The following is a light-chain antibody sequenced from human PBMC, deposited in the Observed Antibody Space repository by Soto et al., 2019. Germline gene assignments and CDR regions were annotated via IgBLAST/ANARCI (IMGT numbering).Light chain of an antibody. Sequence: QSALTQPASVSGSPGQSITISCTGTSSDIGAYKYVSWYQQHPGKAPKVLIYDVSDRPSGVSNRFSGSKSGNTTSLTISGLQPEDEADYYCSSYTTSTSRIFGGGTQLTVL. CDR1: SSDIGAYKY. J-gene: IGLJ2*01. V-gene: IGLV2-14*01. CDR3: SSYTTSTSRI. CDR2: DVS.